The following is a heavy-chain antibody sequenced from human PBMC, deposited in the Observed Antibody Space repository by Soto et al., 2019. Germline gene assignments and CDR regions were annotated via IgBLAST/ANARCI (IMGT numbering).Heavy chain of an antibody. Sequence: PSETLSLTCTVSGDSINSNYWSWIRQPPGKGLEWIGYIYYSGNTNYNPSLKSRVTMSVDTSKNQFSLKLTSVTASDTAVYYCARDGPLGNWFDPWGQGTLVTVSS. D-gene: IGHD3-10*01. J-gene: IGHJ5*02. CDR1: GDSINSNY. CDR2: IYYSGNT. CDR3: ARDGPLGNWFDP. V-gene: IGHV4-59*12.